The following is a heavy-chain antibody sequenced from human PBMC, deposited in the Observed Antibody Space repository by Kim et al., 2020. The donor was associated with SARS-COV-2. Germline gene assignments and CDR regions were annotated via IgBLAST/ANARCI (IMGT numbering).Heavy chain of an antibody. J-gene: IGHJ3*02. D-gene: IGHD3-16*01. CDR3: VRDRMGGAFDI. V-gene: IGHV3-48*02. Sequence: GGSLRLSCATSGFTFSAYDMNWVRRAPGKGLEWLSFITKSSTTIYYADSVKGRFTISRDNAKNSLYLQMNRPRDEDTALYYCVRDRMGGAFDIWGEGTMVTVSS. CDR2: ITKSSTTI. CDR1: GFTFSAYD.